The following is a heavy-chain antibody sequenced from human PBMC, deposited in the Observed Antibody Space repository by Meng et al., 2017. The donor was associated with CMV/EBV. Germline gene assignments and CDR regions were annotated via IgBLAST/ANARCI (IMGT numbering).Heavy chain of an antibody. J-gene: IGHJ4*02. CDR2: IYTSGST. Sequence: VRVQESGPVVVKPSETLSLPCTVAGGSNSSYYWGWIRQPAGKGLEWIGRIYTSGSTNYNPSLKSRVTMSVDTSKNQFSLKLSSVTAADTAVYYCARHGDTAMVVGIDYWGQGTLVTVSS. CDR1: GGSNSSYY. D-gene: IGHD5-18*01. V-gene: IGHV4-4*07. CDR3: ARHGDTAMVVGIDY.